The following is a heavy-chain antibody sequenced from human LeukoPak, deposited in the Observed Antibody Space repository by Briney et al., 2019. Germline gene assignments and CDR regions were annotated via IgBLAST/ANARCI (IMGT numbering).Heavy chain of an antibody. Sequence: SETLSLTCTVSGGSISSYYWSWIRQPPGKGLDWIGYIYYSGSTNYNPSLKSRVTISVDTSKNQFSLKLSSVTAADTAVYYCATGQDYYDSSGYFDYWGQGTLVTVSS. CDR2: IYYSGST. V-gene: IGHV4-59*01. CDR1: GGSISSYY. CDR3: ATGQDYYDSSGYFDY. D-gene: IGHD3-22*01. J-gene: IGHJ4*02.